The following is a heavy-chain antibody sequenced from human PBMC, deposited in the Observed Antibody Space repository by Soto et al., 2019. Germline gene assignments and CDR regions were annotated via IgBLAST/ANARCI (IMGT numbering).Heavy chain of an antibody. Sequence: SETLSLTCPVSGGSIRSSDYYWTWIRQPPGKGLEWIGYIYYSGSANYNPSLKSRVTISVDTSRNQFSLKLNSVTAADTAVYFCARATYYSDTGGSPPLDYWGQGTLVTVSS. J-gene: IGHJ4*02. CDR2: IYYSGSA. D-gene: IGHD3-22*01. V-gene: IGHV4-30-4*01. CDR1: GGSIRSSDYY. CDR3: ARATYYSDTGGSPPLDY.